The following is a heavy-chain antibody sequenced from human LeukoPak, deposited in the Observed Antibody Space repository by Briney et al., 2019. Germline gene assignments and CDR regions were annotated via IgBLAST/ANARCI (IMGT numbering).Heavy chain of an antibody. Sequence: GWSLTLSCAASGFTFSSYGMHWVRQAPGKGLAWVAVISYDGSNKYYADSVKGRFTISRDNSKNTLYLQMNSLRAEDTAVYCCAKDTRAVPGDYDYYYYYGMDVWGQGTTVTVSS. CDR2: ISYDGSNK. D-gene: IGHD4-17*01. CDR3: AKDTRAVPGDYDYYYYYGMDV. CDR1: GFTFSSYG. V-gene: IGHV3-30*18. J-gene: IGHJ6*02.